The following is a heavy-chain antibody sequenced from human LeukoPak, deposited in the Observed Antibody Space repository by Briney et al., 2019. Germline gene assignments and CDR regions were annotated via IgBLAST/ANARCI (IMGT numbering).Heavy chain of an antibody. Sequence: ASVKVSCKASGYTFTSYGISWVRQAPGQGLEWMGWINPKSGGANYAQNFHGRVTMTIDMSTSTAYMDLTRVRSDDAAVYYCARALRTDILTLDYWGQGTLVTVSS. D-gene: IGHD3-9*01. V-gene: IGHV1-2*02. CDR2: INPKSGGA. J-gene: IGHJ4*02. CDR1: GYTFTSYG. CDR3: ARALRTDILTLDY.